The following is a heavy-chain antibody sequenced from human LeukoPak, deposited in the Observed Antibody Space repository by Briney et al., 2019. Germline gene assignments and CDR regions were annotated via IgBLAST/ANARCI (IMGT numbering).Heavy chain of an antibody. V-gene: IGHV3-48*03. D-gene: IGHD5-24*01. Sequence: GGSLRLSCAASGFTFSSYEMNWVRQAPGKGLERVSYISSSGSTIYYADSVKGRFTISRDNAKNSLYLQMNSLRAEDTAVYYCARSTPKLPGYYFDYWGQGTLVTVSS. CDR2: ISSSGSTI. CDR1: GFTFSSYE. CDR3: ARSTPKLPGYYFDY. J-gene: IGHJ4*02.